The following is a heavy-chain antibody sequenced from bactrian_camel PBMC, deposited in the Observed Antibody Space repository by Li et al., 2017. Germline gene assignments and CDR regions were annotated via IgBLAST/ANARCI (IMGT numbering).Heavy chain of an antibody. CDR1: GYTYCKYD. V-gene: IGHV3S55*01. CDR2: IDSDGTT. Sequence: HVQLVESGGGSVQAGGSLRLSCAASGYTYCKYDMSWYRQAPGKEPEGVASIDSDGTTSYADSVKGRFTISEDNASNTLYLQMNSLKPEDTAMYFCAAVEVLFKVCGLGAEYNYRGQGTQVTVS. J-gene: IGHJ4*01. CDR3: AAVEVLFKVCGLGAEYNY. D-gene: IGHD1*01.